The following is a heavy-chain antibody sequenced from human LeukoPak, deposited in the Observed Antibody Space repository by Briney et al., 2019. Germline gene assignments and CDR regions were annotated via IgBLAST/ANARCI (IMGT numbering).Heavy chain of an antibody. V-gene: IGHV4-59*01. D-gene: IGHD1-26*01. Sequence: SETLSLTCTVPGGSISSYYWSWIRQPPGKGLEWIGYIYYSGSTNYNPSLKSRVTISVDTSKNQFSLKLSSVTAADTAVYYCAREGYSGSYTWGQGTLVTVSS. CDR1: GGSISSYY. CDR2: IYYSGST. CDR3: AREGYSGSYT. J-gene: IGHJ5*02.